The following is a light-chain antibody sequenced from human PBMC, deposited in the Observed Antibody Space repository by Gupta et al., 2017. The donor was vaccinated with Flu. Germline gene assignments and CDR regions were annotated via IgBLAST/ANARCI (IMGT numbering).Light chain of an antibody. V-gene: IGKV2-30*01. CDR1: QSRVYSDGNTY. CDR2: RVS. CDR3: KQGSSRPWA. J-gene: IGKJ1*01. Sequence: VIRGQPAFNSWRSSQSRVYSDGNTYLHWIQQRPGQSPRCLIYRVSHRESGVPDRFSGSGSGTDFTLTISRVEAEDVGVYYCKQGSSRPWAFGQGTKVEIK.